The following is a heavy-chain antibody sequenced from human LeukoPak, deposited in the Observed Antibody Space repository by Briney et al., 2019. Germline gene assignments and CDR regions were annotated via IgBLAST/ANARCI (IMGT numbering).Heavy chain of an antibody. Sequence: ASVKVSCKASGYTFTGYYMHWVRQAPGQGLEWMGRINPNSGGTNYAQKFQGRVTMTRDTSISTAYMKLSRLRSDDTAVYYCARDRRDYYGSGSYNEFDYWGQGTLVTVSS. V-gene: IGHV1-2*06. CDR2: INPNSGGT. CDR1: GYTFTGYY. CDR3: ARDRRDYYGSGSYNEFDY. J-gene: IGHJ4*02. D-gene: IGHD3-10*01.